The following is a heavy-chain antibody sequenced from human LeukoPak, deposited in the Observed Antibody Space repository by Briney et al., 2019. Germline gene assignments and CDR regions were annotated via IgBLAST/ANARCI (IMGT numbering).Heavy chain of an antibody. Sequence: ASVKVSCKASGGTFSSYAISWVRQAPGQGLEWMGRIIPILGIANYAQKLQGRVTITADKSTSTAYMELSSLRSEDTAVYYCARGPPHYDSSGYYTVLEFDYWGQGTLVTVSS. V-gene: IGHV1-69*04. CDR3: ARGPPHYDSSGYYTVLEFDY. J-gene: IGHJ4*02. D-gene: IGHD3-22*01. CDR1: GGTFSSYA. CDR2: IIPILGIA.